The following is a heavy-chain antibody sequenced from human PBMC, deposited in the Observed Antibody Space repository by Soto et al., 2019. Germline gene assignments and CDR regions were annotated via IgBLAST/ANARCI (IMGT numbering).Heavy chain of an antibody. J-gene: IGHJ4*02. CDR3: AKGGSSGSSGEDLDY. CDR1: GFTFSSYG. Sequence: QVQLVESGGGVVQPGRSLRLSCAASGFTFSSYGMHWVRQAPGKGLEWVAGLCYDGSSIDYADSVKGRFTISRDKSKNTLYLQMHSLRAEDTAVYYCAKGGSSGSSGEDLDYWGQGTLVTVSS. CDR2: LCYDGSSI. D-gene: IGHD3-22*01. V-gene: IGHV3-33*03.